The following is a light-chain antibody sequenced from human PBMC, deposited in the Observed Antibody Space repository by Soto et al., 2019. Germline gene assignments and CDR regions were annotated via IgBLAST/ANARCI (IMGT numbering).Light chain of an antibody. V-gene: IGLV3-1*01. Sequence: SYELTQPPSVSVSPGQTASITCSGDKLGDKYACWYQQKPGQSPVLVIYQDSKRPSGIPERFSGSNSGNTATLTISGTQAIDEAVYYCQAWDISTLVFGGGTKVTVL. CDR2: QDS. CDR1: KLGDKY. CDR3: QAWDISTLV. J-gene: IGLJ2*01.